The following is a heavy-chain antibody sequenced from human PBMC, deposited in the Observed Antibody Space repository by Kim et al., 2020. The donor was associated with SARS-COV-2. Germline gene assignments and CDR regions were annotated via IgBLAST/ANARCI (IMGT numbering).Heavy chain of an antibody. Sequence: GESLNISCKASGYSFTSYWIGWVRQMPGIGLEWMGIIYPGDSGTRYNPSFQGQVTISVDRSISTAYLQWSGLKASDTAMYYCARHMSRSAAFDIWGQGTMVAVSS. D-gene: IGHD6-25*01. CDR3: ARHMSRSAAFDI. J-gene: IGHJ3*02. V-gene: IGHV5-51*01. CDR2: IYPGDSGT. CDR1: GYSFTSYW.